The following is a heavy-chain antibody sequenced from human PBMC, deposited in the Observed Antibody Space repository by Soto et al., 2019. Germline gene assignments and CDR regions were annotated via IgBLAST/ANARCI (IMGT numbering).Heavy chain of an antibody. CDR1: GGSISSGDYY. J-gene: IGHJ4*02. Sequence: PSETLSLTCTVSGGSISSGDYYWSWIRQPPGKGLEWIGYIYYSGSTYYNPSLKSRVTTSVDTSKNQFSLKLSSVTAADTAVYYCARVAYCSGGRCYFSVDYWGQGTLVTVSS. D-gene: IGHD2-15*01. CDR3: ARVAYCSGGRCYFSVDY. V-gene: IGHV4-30-4*01. CDR2: IYYSGST.